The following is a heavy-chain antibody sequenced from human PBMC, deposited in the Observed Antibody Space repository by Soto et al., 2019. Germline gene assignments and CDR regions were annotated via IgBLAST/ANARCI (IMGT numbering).Heavy chain of an antibody. CDR2: IYYSGST. CDR3: AREGGQLDDYYYYYMDV. V-gene: IGHV4-59*01. J-gene: IGHJ6*03. Sequence: SETLCLTCTVSCGSIRSYYWSGIRQPPGRGLEWIGYIYYSGSTNYNPSLKSRVTIPVDTSKNQFSLKLSSVTAADTAVYYCAREGGQLDDYYYYYMDVWGKGTTVTVSS. CDR1: CGSIRSYY. D-gene: IGHD5-18*01.